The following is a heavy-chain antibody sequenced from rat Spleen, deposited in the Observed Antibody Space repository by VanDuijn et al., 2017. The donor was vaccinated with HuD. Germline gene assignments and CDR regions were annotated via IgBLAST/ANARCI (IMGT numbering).Heavy chain of an antibody. J-gene: IGHJ1*01. CDR2: ISTGGGNT. Sequence: EVQLVESGGGLVQPGRSMKLSCAASGFTFSHYYMAWVRQAPTKGLEWVASISTGGGNTYYRDSVKDRFTISRDNAKRTLYLQMDSLKSEDTATYYCTRKYNYVDWYFDFWGPGTMVTVSS. D-gene: IGHD1-4*01. CDR1: GFTFSHYY. V-gene: IGHV5-25*01. CDR3: TRKYNYVDWYFDF.